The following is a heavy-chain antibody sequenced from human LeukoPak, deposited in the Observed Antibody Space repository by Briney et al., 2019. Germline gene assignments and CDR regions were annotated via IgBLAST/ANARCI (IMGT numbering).Heavy chain of an antibody. CDR3: ARVGEGAAKD. Sequence: PGGSLRLSCAASGFTVSSNYMSWVRQAPGKGLEWVSFIYSGGSTYYADSVKGRFTISSDNSKNTLYPQMNSLRVEDTAVYYCARVGEGAAKDWGQGTLVTVSS. CDR2: IYSGGST. CDR1: GFTVSSNY. V-gene: IGHV3-53*01. J-gene: IGHJ4*02. D-gene: IGHD1-26*01.